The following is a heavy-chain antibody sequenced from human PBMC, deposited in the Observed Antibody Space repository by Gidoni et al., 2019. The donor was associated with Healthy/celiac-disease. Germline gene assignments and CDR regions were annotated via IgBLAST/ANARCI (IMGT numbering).Heavy chain of an antibody. CDR1: GGTFSSYA. CDR2: IIPIFGTA. Sequence: QVQLVQSGAEVNKPGSSVNVSCKACGGTFSSYAISWVRQAPGQGLEWMGGIIPIFGTANYAQKFQGRVTITADESTSTAYMELSSLRSEDTAVYYCARDCSWALRSDAFDIWGQGTMVTVSS. CDR3: ARDCSWALRSDAFDI. J-gene: IGHJ3*02. V-gene: IGHV1-69*01. D-gene: IGHD4-17*01.